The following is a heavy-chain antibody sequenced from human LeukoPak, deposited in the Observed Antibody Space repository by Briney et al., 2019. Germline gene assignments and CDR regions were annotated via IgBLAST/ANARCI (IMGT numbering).Heavy chain of an antibody. Sequence: GGSLRLSCAASGFTFSSYWVSWVRQAPGKGLEWVSSISSSSNYIYYADSVKGRFTISRDDAKNSLYLQMNSLRAEDTAVYYCARGRDGYNLVDAFDIWGQGIMVTVSS. CDR2: ISSSSNYI. V-gene: IGHV3-21*01. J-gene: IGHJ3*02. CDR1: GFTFSSYW. CDR3: ARGRDGYNLVDAFDI. D-gene: IGHD5-24*01.